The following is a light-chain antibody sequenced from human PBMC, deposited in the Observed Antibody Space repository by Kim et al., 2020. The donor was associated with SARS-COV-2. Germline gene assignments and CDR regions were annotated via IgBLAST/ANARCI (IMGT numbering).Light chain of an antibody. CDR1: SLRSYY. Sequence: SSELTQDPAVSVALGQTVRITCQGDSLRSYYANWYQQKPGQAPVLVIYGKNNRPSGIPDRCSGPSSGNTASLTITWVQAGVESDHSFNSRDSIGNPYVFG. J-gene: IGLJ1*01. CDR2: GKN. CDR3: NSRDSIGNPYV. V-gene: IGLV3-19*01.